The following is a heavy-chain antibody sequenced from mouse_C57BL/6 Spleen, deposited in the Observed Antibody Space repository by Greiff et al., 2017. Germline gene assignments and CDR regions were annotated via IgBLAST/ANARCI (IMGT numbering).Heavy chain of an antibody. V-gene: IGHV10-3*01. CDR1: GFTFNTYA. Sequence: EVQRVESGGGLVQPKGSLKLSCAASGFTFNTYAMHWVRQAPGKGLEWVARIRSKSSNYATYYADSVKGRFTISRDDSQSMLYLQMNNLKTEDTAMYYCVREALLGRDFDYWGQGTTLTVSS. D-gene: IGHD2-1*01. J-gene: IGHJ2*01. CDR3: VREALLGRDFDY. CDR2: IRSKSSNYAT.